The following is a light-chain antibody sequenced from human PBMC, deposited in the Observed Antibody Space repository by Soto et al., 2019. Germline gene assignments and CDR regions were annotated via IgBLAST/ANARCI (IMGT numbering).Light chain of an antibody. V-gene: IGLV2-14*01. J-gene: IGLJ1*01. CDR2: EVS. CDR3: ISYTSDDVRYV. CDR1: NSDVGLYDF. Sequence: QSVLTQPASVSGTPGQSITISCTGSNSDVGLYDFVSWYQHHPGRAPKLIVSEVSHRPSGISNRFSGSKSGNTASLTISGLQSEDEAYYYCISYTSDDVRYVFGTGTKLTVL.